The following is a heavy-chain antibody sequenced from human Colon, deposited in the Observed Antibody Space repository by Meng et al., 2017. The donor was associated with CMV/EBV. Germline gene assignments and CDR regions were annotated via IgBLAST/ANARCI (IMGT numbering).Heavy chain of an antibody. CDR2: MNQDGGEK. V-gene: IGHV3-7*01. CDR3: AAYSNDALDV. D-gene: IGHD4-11*01. J-gene: IGHJ3*01. CDR1: GFTLSSYW. Sequence: GESLKISCGASGFTLSSYWMSWVRQAPGKGLEWVANMNQDGGEKYYLDSVEGRFTISRDNAKNSLYLQVNSLRAEDTAVYYCAAYSNDALDVWGQGTVVTVSS.